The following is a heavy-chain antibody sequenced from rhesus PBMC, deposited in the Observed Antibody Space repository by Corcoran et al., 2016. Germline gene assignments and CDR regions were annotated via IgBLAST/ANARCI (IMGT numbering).Heavy chain of an antibody. Sequence: QVKLQQWGEGLVKPSETLSLTCAVYGGSIRGYYYWSWIRQPPGKGLEWIGNIDGNSASTNYKPPLKNRVTISKDTSKNQFSLKLSSVTAADTAVYFCSRAAIAAAGTTIFDYWGQGVLVTVSS. CDR2: IDGNSAST. V-gene: IGHV4-73*01. CDR3: SRAAIAAAGTTIFDY. D-gene: IGHD6-25*01. CDR1: GGSIRGYYY. J-gene: IGHJ4*01.